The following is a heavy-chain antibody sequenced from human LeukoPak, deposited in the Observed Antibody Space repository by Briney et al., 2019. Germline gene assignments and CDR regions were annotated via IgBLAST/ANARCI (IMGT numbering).Heavy chain of an antibody. CDR3: ERVLGRGGVIAAAETNYYGMAV. V-gene: IGHV3-74*01. Sequence: SGGSLRLSCAASGFTFSSYWMHWVRQAPGKGLVWVSRINSDGSSTSYADSVKGRFTISRDNAKNTLYLQMNSLRAEDTAVYYCERVLGRGGVIAAAETNYYGMAVGAKGTRVTVP. CDR2: INSDGSST. CDR1: GFTFSSYW. D-gene: IGHD6-13*01. J-gene: IGHJ6*04.